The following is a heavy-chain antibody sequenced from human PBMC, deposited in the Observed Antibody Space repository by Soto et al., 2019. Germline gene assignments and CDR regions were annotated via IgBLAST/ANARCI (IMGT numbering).Heavy chain of an antibody. CDR1: GGSISSGGYY. J-gene: IGHJ6*02. CDR3: ARVDCSSTSCYEPGPATV. V-gene: IGHV4-31*03. CDR2: IYYSGST. Sequence: SETLSLTCTVSGGSISSGGYYWSWIRQHPGKGLEWIGYIYYSGSTYYNPSLKSRVTISVDTSKNQFSLKLSSVTAADTAVYYCARVDCSSTSCYEPGPATVWGQGTTVTVSS. D-gene: IGHD2-2*01.